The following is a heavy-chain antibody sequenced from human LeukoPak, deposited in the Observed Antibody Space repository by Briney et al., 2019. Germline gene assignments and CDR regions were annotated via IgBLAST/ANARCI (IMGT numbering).Heavy chain of an antibody. CDR3: ARDRDGYCSGGSCTDFDY. J-gene: IGHJ4*02. CDR2: INSDGSST. V-gene: IGHV3-74*01. D-gene: IGHD2-15*01. Sequence: GGSLRLSCAASGFTFSSYWMHWVRQAPGKGLVWVSRINSDGSSTSYADSVKGRFTISRDNAKNTLYLQMNSLRAEDTAVYYCARDRDGYCSGGSCTDFDYWGQGIMVTVSS. CDR1: GFTFSSYW.